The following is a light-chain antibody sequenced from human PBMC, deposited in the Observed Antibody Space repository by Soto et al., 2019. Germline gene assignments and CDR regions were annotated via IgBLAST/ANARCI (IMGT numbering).Light chain of an antibody. CDR2: GAS. Sequence: DIQMTQSPSVVSASVGDTVTVTCRASQGITTFLAWFRQRPGRVPERLIYGASSLQSGVPSRFSGSGSEKEFAHTIRSRKPEDFGIYYCLEHNSSPYTFGAGTKLEIK. CDR3: LEHNSSPYT. V-gene: IGKV1-17*03. CDR1: QGITTF. J-gene: IGKJ2*01.